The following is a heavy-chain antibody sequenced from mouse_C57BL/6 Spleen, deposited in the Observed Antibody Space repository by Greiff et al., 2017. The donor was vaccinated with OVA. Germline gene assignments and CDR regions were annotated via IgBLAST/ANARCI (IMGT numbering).Heavy chain of an antibody. V-gene: IGHV1-64*01. CDR1: GYTFTSYW. CDR2: IHPNSGST. CDR3: ARSGIYDGYPWFAY. Sequence: QVQLQQPGAELVKPGASVKLSCKASGYTFTSYWMHWVKQRPGQGLEWIGMIHPNSGSTNYNEKFKSKATLTVDKSSSTAYMQLSSLTSEDSAVYYCARSGIYDGYPWFAYWGQGTLVTVSA. D-gene: IGHD2-3*01. J-gene: IGHJ3*01.